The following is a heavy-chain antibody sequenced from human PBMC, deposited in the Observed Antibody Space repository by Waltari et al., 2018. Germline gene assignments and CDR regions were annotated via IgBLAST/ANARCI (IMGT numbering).Heavy chain of an antibody. CDR1: GFHFRNNW. CDR3: TRGGDDSSWYWRN. CDR2: INQDGSEK. V-gene: IGHV3-7*01. J-gene: IGHJ4*02. Sequence: EVQLVESGGGLVQPGGSLRLSCAAFGFHFRNNWMTWVRQAPGKGLEWVANINQDGSEKYSVESVKGRFTISRDNAKNSLYLQLNSLRADDTAVYYCTRGGDDSSWYWRNWGQGTLVTVSS. D-gene: IGHD6-13*01.